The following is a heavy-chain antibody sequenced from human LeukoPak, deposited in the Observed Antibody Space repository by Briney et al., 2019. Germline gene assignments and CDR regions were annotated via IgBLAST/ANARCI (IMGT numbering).Heavy chain of an antibody. CDR3: ARHDYKGDYFDY. Sequence: SETLSLTCTVSGGSISSSSYYWGWIRRPPGKGLEWIGSIYYSGSTYYNPSLKSRVTISVDTSKNQFSLKLSSVTAADTAVYYCARHDYKGDYFDYWGQGTLVTVSS. CDR1: GGSISSSSYY. D-gene: IGHD4-11*01. J-gene: IGHJ4*02. V-gene: IGHV4-39*01. CDR2: IYYSGST.